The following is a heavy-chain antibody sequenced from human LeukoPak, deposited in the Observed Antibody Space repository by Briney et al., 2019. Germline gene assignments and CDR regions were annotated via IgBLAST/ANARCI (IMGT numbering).Heavy chain of an antibody. CDR2: INHSGST. V-gene: IGHV4-34*01. CDR3: ARDPYYFASGSFP. J-gene: IGHJ4*02. D-gene: IGHD3-10*01. Sequence: SETLSLTCTVYGGSFSVFYWSWIRQPPGKGLEWIGEINHSGSTNYNPSLKSRITISVDMSKNQFSLKLTSVTAADTAVYYCARDPYYFASGSFPWGQGTLVTVSS. CDR1: GGSFSVFY.